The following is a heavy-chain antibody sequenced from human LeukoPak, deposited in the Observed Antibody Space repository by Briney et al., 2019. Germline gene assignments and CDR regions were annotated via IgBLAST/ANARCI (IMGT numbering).Heavy chain of an antibody. Sequence: GASLQISCKGSGYSFTSYWISWVRQMPGKGLEWMGIIYPGDSDPRYSPSFQGQVTISADKSISTAYLQWSSLEASDTAMYYCARHGLDILDASGFDYWGQGTLVTVSS. CDR2: IYPGDSDP. CDR1: GYSFTSYW. D-gene: IGHD2-21*01. V-gene: IGHV5-51*01. J-gene: IGHJ4*02. CDR3: ARHGLDILDASGFDY.